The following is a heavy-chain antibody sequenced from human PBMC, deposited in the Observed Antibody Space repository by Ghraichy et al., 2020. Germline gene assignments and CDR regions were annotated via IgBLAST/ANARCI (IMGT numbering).Heavy chain of an antibody. J-gene: IGHJ4*02. CDR3: AKGGWYPDY. V-gene: IGHV3-7*01. D-gene: IGHD6-19*01. Sequence: GGSLTLSCAASGFTFSSSWMSWVRQAPGKGLEWVANIKQDGSEEFYVDSVKGRFTISRDNAKNSLYLQMNSLRADDTAVYYCAKGGWYPDYWGQGTLVTVSS. CDR2: IKQDGSEE. CDR1: GFTFSSSW.